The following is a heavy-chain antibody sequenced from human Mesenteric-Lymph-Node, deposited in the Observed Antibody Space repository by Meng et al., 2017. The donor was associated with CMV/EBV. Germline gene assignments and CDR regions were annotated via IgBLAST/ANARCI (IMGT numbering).Heavy chain of an antibody. Sequence: RLHAPGPGLVKPPATLSLSCLASGASTSNSTYYWTWIRQPPGKGLEWIGSVHHSGTTYYNPSLKGRLTISVDTSANLFSLRLTTVTAADTATYYCARRGNYDSDYSEYWGQGTLVTVSS. CDR3: ARRGNYDSDYSEY. CDR2: VHHSGTT. V-gene: IGHV4-39*01. D-gene: IGHD3-22*01. J-gene: IGHJ4*02. CDR1: GASTSNSTYY.